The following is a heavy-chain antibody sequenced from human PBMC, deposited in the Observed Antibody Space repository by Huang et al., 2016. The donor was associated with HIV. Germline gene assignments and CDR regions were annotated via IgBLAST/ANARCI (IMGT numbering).Heavy chain of an antibody. D-gene: IGHD7-27*01. CDR2: IRQDESEK. Sequence: EVQLVESGGGLVQPGGSLRLSCAASGFTFSAYWMSWVRQAPGKGLELVDNIRQDESEKYYVDSVKGRFTISRDNAKNSLYLQMNSLRAEDTAVYYCATGLGSFDYWGQGSLVTVSS. J-gene: IGHJ4*02. CDR1: GFTFSAYW. CDR3: ATGLGSFDY. V-gene: IGHV3-7*01.